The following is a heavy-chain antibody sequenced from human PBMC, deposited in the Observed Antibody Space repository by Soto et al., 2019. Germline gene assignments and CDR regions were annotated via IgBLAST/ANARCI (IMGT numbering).Heavy chain of an antibody. CDR2: ISGSGGST. J-gene: IGHJ4*02. Sequence: EVQLLESGGGLVQPGGSLRLSCAASGVTFSSYAMSWVRQAPGKGLEWVSAISGSGGSTYYADSVKGLFTISRDNSKNTRYQHMKSLRAEDTALYYCANDLSFDIWGSYRPIPPTLNYWRQGTLVTVSS. D-gene: IGHD3-16*02. CDR1: GVTFSSYA. CDR3: ANDLSFDIWGSYRPIPPTLNY. V-gene: IGHV3-23*01.